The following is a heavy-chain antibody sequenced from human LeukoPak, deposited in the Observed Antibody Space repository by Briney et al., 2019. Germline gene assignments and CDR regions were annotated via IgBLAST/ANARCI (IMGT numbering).Heavy chain of an antibody. J-gene: IGHJ6*03. Sequence: GSLRLSCVVSGFTVSSKYVSWVRQAPGKGLEWVSVVYSSGTMNYADSVKGRFTLSRDIAKNTLSLQMNSLRPDDTAVYFCAXCSRTVNYFDYYMDIWGKGTTVIVSS. CDR2: VYSSGTM. CDR3: AXCSRTVNYFDYYMDI. V-gene: IGHV3-66*02. D-gene: IGHD2-15*01. CDR1: GFTVSSKY.